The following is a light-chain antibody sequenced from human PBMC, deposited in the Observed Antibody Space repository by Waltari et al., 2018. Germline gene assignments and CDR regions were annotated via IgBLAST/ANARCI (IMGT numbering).Light chain of an antibody. J-gene: IGLJ3*02. Sequence: QSALTQPASVSWSPGQSITISCTGTSNDVGAHNYVSWYQQHPGKAPKLMIYEVSNRPSGVSSRFSGSKSGNTASLTISGLQAEDEADYYCNSYTSTSTRVVFGGGTKLTVL. V-gene: IGLV2-14*01. CDR1: SNDVGAHNY. CDR2: EVS. CDR3: NSYTSTSTRVV.